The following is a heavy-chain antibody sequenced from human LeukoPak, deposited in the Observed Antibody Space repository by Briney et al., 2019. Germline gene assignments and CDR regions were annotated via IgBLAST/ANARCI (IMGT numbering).Heavy chain of an antibody. Sequence: SVKVSCKASGFTFTSSAVQWVRQARGQRLEWIGWIVVGSGNTNYAQKFQERVTITRDMSTSTAYMELSSLRSEDTAVYYCAADSDTILLPTNYWGQGTLVTVSS. D-gene: IGHD3-3*01. CDR1: GFTFTSSA. CDR2: IVVGSGNT. V-gene: IGHV1-58*01. J-gene: IGHJ4*02. CDR3: AADSDTILLPTNY.